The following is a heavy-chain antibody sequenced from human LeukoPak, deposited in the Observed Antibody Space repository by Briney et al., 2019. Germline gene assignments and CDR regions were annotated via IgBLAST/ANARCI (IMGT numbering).Heavy chain of an antibody. CDR2: VKQDGSEE. J-gene: IGHJ6*03. Sequence: PGGSLRHSCAASGFTFSRHWMSWVRQAPGKGLEWVANVKQDGSEEFYVDSVKGRFTISRDNAKNSLYLQMNSLRAEDTAVYYCARDPVHSSGWFAVSYYYMDVWGKGTTVTVSS. CDR3: ARDPVHSSGWFAVSYYYMDV. V-gene: IGHV3-7*01. CDR1: GFTFSRHW. D-gene: IGHD6-19*01.